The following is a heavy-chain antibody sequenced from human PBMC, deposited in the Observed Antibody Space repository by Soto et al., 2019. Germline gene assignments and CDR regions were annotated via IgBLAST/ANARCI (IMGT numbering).Heavy chain of an antibody. J-gene: IGHJ4*02. Sequence: SETLSLTCAVYGGSFTGYFWSWIRQPPGKGLEWIGEIKHTGSTNYNPSLKSRVTMSVDTSKNQFSLKLKSVTAADTAVYYCARNAPIDIVVEYYFDYWGQGTLVTVSS. D-gene: IGHD2-15*01. CDR1: GGSFTGYF. V-gene: IGHV4-34*01. CDR2: IKHTGST. CDR3: ARNAPIDIVVEYYFDY.